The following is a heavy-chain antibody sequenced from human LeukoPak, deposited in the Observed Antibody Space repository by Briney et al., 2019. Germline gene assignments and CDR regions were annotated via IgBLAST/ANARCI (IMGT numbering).Heavy chain of an antibody. CDR1: GGSISRGPNY. Sequence: SETLSLTCTVSGGSISRGPNYWGWIRQPPGKGREWIGNIYYGEHTYYNPSLNSRVTISVDTSKNQFSLKLSSVTAADTAVYYCARHEGGLVIGWFGELLFRTYNWFDPWGQGTLVTVSS. J-gene: IGHJ5*02. CDR2: IYYGEHT. V-gene: IGHV4-39*01. D-gene: IGHD3-10*01. CDR3: ARHEGGLVIGWFGELLFRTYNWFDP.